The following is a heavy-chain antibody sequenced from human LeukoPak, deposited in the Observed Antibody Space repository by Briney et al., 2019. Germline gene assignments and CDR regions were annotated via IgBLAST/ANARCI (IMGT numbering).Heavy chain of an antibody. V-gene: IGHV3-48*03. Sequence: GGSLRLSCAASGFTFSSYEMNWVRQAPGKGLEWVSYISSSGSTIYYADSVKGRFTISRDNAKNSLYLQMNSLRAEDTAVYYCAREGLRYFDWSPALDCWGQGTLVTVSS. CDR1: GFTFSSYE. CDR2: ISSSGSTI. CDR3: AREGLRYFDWSPALDC. D-gene: IGHD3-9*01. J-gene: IGHJ4*02.